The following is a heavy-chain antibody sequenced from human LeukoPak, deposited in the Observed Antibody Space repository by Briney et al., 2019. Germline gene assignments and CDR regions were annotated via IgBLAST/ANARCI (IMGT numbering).Heavy chain of an antibody. D-gene: IGHD1-26*01. V-gene: IGHV3-48*01. CDR1: GFTFSTYN. J-gene: IGHJ5*01. CDR2: INSGGSAV. Sequence: GGSLRLSCAASGFTFSTYNMLWVRQTLGKGLEWLFYINSGGSAVHYADSVKDRFTFSRDNAKNSLYLQVNSLRVEDTGIYYCARVGSRGDWFDYWGQGTRVTVSS. CDR3: ARVGSRGDWFDY.